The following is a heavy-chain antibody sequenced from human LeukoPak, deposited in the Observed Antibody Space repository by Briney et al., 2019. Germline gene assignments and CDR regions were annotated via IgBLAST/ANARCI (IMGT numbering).Heavy chain of an antibody. V-gene: IGHV3-30*04. J-gene: IGHJ4*02. CDR2: ISYDGSNK. CDR3: ARDWVEGTAMVTGFDY. D-gene: IGHD5-18*01. CDR1: GFTFSSYA. Sequence: PGGSLRLSRAASGFTFSSYAMHWFRQAPGKGLEWVAVISYDGSNKYYADSVKGRFTISGDNSKNTLYLQMNSLRAEDTAVYYCARDWVEGTAMVTGFDYWGQGTLVTVSS.